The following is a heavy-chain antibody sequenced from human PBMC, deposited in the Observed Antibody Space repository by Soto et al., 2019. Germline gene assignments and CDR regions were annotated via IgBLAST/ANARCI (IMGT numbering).Heavy chain of an antibody. CDR2: ISGSGGST. J-gene: IGHJ4*02. Sequence: EVQLLESGGGLVQPGGSLRLSFASSGFTFSSYAMSWVRQAPGKGLEWVSAISGSGGSTYYADSVKGRFTISRDNSKNTLYLQMNSLRAEDTAVYYCAKGSVDTAMVTGFDYWGQGTLVTVSS. CDR3: AKGSVDTAMVTGFDY. V-gene: IGHV3-23*01. D-gene: IGHD5-18*01. CDR1: GFTFSSYA.